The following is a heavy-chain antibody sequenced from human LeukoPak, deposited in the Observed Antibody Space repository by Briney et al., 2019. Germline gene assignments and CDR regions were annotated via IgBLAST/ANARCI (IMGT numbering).Heavy chain of an antibody. CDR1: GFTFGDHA. J-gene: IGHJ6*02. CDR2: IRSKAYRGTT. V-gene: IGHV3-49*04. D-gene: IGHD5-18*01. CDR3: ARGPIQLWIHNAMDV. Sequence: GGSLRLSCTGSGFTFGDHAMSWVRQAPGKGLEWVGFIRSKAYRGTTEYAASVRGRFTISRDDTASIAYLQMSSLKTEDTAVYYCARGPIQLWIHNAMDVWGQGTTVTVSS.